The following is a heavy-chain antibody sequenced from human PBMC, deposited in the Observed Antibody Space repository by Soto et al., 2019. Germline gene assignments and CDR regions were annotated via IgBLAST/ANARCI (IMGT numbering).Heavy chain of an antibody. CDR2: IIPILGIA. Sequence: QVQLVQSGAEVKKPGSSVKVSCKASGGSFSSYTISWVRQAPGQGLEWMGRIIPILGIANYAQKFQGRVTITADKSTSTAYMELSSLRSEDTAVYYCAGSIAAAGTLDYWGQGTLVTVSS. V-gene: IGHV1-69*02. CDR3: AGSIAAAGTLDY. J-gene: IGHJ4*02. D-gene: IGHD6-13*01. CDR1: GGSFSSYT.